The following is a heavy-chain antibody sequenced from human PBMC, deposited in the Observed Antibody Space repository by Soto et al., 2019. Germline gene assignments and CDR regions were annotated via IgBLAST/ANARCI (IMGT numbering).Heavy chain of an antibody. CDR1: GGSISSYY. J-gene: IGHJ4*02. CDR3: AGHPPDFDWLSECDC. CDR2: IFYFGST. V-gene: IGHV4-59*08. Sequence: PSETLSLTCTASGGSISSYYWSWIRQTPGKGQEWIGYIFYFGSTNYNPSLKSRVTLSIDTSKNQWSRKLSSVTAADSAVYYCAGHPPDFDWLSECDCWGQGTLVTVS. D-gene: IGHD3-9*01.